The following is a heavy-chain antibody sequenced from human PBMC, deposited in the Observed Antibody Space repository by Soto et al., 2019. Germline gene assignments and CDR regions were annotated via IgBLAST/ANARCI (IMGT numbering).Heavy chain of an antibody. CDR3: ARDLAAVPRAFDY. D-gene: IGHD6-13*01. J-gene: IGHJ4*02. CDR1: GGSISTYF. Sequence: PSETLGLTCTLCGGSISTYFYIWLRQPPGKGLEWIGSVYYTGTTDYNPSLKSRVTISVDTSKTQFSLNLRSVTAADTAVYYCARDLAAVPRAFDYWGRGTMVTGSS. CDR2: VYYTGTT. V-gene: IGHV4-59*01.